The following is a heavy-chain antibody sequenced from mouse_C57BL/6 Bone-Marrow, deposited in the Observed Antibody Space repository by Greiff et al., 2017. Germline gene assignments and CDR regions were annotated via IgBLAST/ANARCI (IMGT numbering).Heavy chain of an antibody. D-gene: IGHD1-1*01. J-gene: IGHJ3*01. Sequence: VQLQQSGAELVRPGASVKLSCTASGFNIKDDYMHWVKQRPEQGLEWIGWIDPENGDTEYASKFQGKATITADTSSNTAYLQLSSLTSEHTAVYYCTTVVFYGSSFPFAYWGQGTLVTVSA. CDR1: GFNIKDDY. V-gene: IGHV14-4*01. CDR2: IDPENGDT. CDR3: TTVVFYGSSFPFAY.